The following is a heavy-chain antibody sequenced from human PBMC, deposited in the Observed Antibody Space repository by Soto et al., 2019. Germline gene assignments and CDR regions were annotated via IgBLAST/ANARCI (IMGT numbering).Heavy chain of an antibody. V-gene: IGHV1-18*04. CDR2: ISAYNGNT. D-gene: IGHD6-6*01. CDR1: GYTFTSYG. Sequence: GASVKVSCKASGYTFTSYGISWVRQAPGQGLEWMGWISAYNGNTNYAQKLQGRVTMTTDTSTSTAYMELNSVTPEDTAVYYCARDREYSSSEEDYYYYYGMDVWGQGTTVTVSS. CDR3: ARDREYSSSEEDYYYYYGMDV. J-gene: IGHJ6*02.